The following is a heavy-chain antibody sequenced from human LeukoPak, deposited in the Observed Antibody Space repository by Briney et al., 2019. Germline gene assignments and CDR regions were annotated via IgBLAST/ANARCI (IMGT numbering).Heavy chain of an antibody. CDR1: GFTFSSYS. Sequence: GGSLRLSCAASGFTFSSYSMNWVRQAPGKGLEWVSYISSSSSTIYYADSVKGRFTISRDNAKNSLYLQMSSLRAEDTAVYYCAGGPRGYSGYDSVYFDYWGQGTLVTVSS. CDR2: ISSSSSTI. V-gene: IGHV3-48*01. CDR3: AGGPRGYSGYDSVYFDY. D-gene: IGHD5-12*01. J-gene: IGHJ4*02.